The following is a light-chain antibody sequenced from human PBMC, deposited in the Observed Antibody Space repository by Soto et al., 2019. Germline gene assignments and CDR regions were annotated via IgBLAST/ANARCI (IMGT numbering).Light chain of an antibody. CDR2: DIS. CDR3: GQYNNGPG. J-gene: IGKJ5*01. Sequence: VMAQSANSVALGGGGRIKQYFRASQTVSRNLAWYQQRPGQAPRLLIYDISNRAAGVPARFSCRQTETEFTVTMTSHQSEDVPVYFCGQYNNGPGFGEGTRLDIK. V-gene: IGKV3-15*01. CDR1: QTVSRN.